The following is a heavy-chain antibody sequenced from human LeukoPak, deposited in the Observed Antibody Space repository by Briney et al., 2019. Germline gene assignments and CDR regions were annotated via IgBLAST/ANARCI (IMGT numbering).Heavy chain of an antibody. Sequence: GGSLRLSCAASGFTFSSYWMTCARQAPGKGLEWVANIKQDESEKYYGDSVRGRFTISRDNAQNSLYLQMNSLRAEDTAVYYCARDNGYFSVDYWGQGTLVTVSS. V-gene: IGHV3-7*01. J-gene: IGHJ4*02. D-gene: IGHD3-22*01. CDR1: GFTFSSYW. CDR2: IKQDESEK. CDR3: ARDNGYFSVDY.